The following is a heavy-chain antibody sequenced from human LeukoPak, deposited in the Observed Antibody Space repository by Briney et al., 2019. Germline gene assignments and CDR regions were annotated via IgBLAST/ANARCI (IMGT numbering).Heavy chain of an antibody. J-gene: IGHJ4*02. V-gene: IGHV3-23*01. Sequence: GGSLRLSCAAPGFTFSSYAMSWVRQAPGKGLEWVSAISGSGGSTYYADSVKGRFTISRDSSKNTPYLQMNSLRAEDTAVYYCAKDVQGTYYYDSSGYFDYWGQGTLVTVSS. D-gene: IGHD3-22*01. CDR2: ISGSGGST. CDR1: GFTFSSYA. CDR3: AKDVQGTYYYDSSGYFDY.